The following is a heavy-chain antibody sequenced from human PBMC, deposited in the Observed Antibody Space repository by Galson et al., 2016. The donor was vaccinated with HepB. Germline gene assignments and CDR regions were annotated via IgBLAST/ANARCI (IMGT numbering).Heavy chain of an antibody. J-gene: IGHJ6*02. Sequence: SCKASGGTFSRDAISWVRQAPGQGLEWMGVTIPRFAKANYAQKFQGRVTITADESTSTAYMELSGLTSEDTAMYYCARAKEGALAYYYNKGMDIWGQGTTVSVSS. V-gene: IGHV1-69*01. CDR2: TIPRFAKA. CDR1: GGTFSRDA. CDR3: ARAKEGALAYYYNKGMDI. D-gene: IGHD3-16*01.